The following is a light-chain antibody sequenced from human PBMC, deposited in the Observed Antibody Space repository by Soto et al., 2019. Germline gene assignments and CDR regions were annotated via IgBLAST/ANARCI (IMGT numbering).Light chain of an antibody. V-gene: IGKV3-11*01. J-gene: IGKJ4*01. CDR3: QQRSSWLT. CDR2: DTS. CDR1: QSIRNF. Sequence: TVLTQSPATLSLSPGERATLSCRASQSIRNFLAWYQQKPGQAPRLLIYDTSNRATGIPARFSGSGSGTDFTLTISSLEPEDCAVYYCQQRSSWLTFGGGTKVEIK.